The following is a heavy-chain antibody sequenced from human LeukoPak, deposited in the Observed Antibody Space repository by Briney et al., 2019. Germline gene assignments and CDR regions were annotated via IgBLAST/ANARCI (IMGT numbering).Heavy chain of an antibody. CDR3: AKDPGAKVRGYYMDV. J-gene: IGHJ6*03. CDR2: ISSSSSTI. D-gene: IGHD3-10*01. V-gene: IGHV3-48*04. Sequence: GGSLRLSCAASGFTFSSYSMNWVRQAPGKGLEWVSYISSSSSTIYYADSVKGRFTISRDNAKNTVYLQMNSLTPEDTATYYCAKDPGAKVRGYYMDVWGKGTTVTVSS. CDR1: GFTFSSYS.